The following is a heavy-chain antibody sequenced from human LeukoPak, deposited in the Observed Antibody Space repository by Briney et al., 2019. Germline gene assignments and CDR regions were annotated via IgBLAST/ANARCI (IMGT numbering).Heavy chain of an antibody. V-gene: IGHV1-69*01. J-gene: IGHJ4*02. CDR1: GGTFSSYG. CDR3: ARARYCSGGSCDQEFDY. Sequence: ASVKVSCKASGGTFSSYGIGWVRQAPGQGLEWMGGIIPISGIANYAQKFQGRVTITADESTSTAYMELSSLRSEDTAVYYCARARYCSGGSCDQEFDYWGQGTLVTVSS. D-gene: IGHD2-15*01. CDR2: IIPISGIA.